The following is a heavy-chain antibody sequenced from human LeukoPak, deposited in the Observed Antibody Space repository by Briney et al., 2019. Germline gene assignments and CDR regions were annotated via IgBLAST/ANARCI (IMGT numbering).Heavy chain of an antibody. J-gene: IGHJ4*02. CDR3: ARVVYDSSGYYPLIFDY. CDR2: IYYSGST. Sequence: SETLSLTCTVSGGSISSYCWSWIRQPPGKGLEWIGYIYYSGSTNYNPSLKSRVTISVDTSKNQFSLKLSSVTAADTAVYYCARVVYDSSGYYPLIFDYWGQGTLVTVSS. CDR1: GGSISSYC. D-gene: IGHD3-22*01. V-gene: IGHV4-59*01.